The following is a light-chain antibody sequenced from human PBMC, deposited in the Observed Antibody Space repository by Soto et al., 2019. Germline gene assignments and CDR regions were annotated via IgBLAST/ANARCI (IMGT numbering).Light chain of an antibody. CDR2: DAS. J-gene: IGKJ4*01. V-gene: IGKV1-33*01. Sequence: IQMTQSPSSLSASVGDRVTITCQASQDITNYISWYQQKPGKAPKLLIYDASNLEAGVPSRFSGSGSGTDFTFTISSLQPEDFATYYCQHSNNFFALTFGGGTKVEIK. CDR3: QHSNNFFALT. CDR1: QDITNY.